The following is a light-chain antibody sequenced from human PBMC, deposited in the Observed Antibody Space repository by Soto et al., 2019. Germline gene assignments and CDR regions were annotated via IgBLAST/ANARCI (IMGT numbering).Light chain of an antibody. Sequence: QLVLTQSPSASASLGASVKLTCTLSSGHSNYAIAWHQQQSEKGPRYLMNLNSDGSHSKGDGIPDRFSGSSSGAERYLTISSLQSEAEADYYCQTWGSGIVVFGGGTKLTVL. CDR3: QTWGSGIVV. V-gene: IGLV4-69*01. CDR1: SGHSNYA. CDR2: LNSDGSH. J-gene: IGLJ2*01.